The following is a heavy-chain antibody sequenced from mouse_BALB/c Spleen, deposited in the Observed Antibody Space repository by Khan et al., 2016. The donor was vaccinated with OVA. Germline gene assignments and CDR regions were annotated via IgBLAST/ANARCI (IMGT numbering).Heavy chain of an antibody. CDR1: GYTFTSYW. CDR3: ARSNYSGRGFYAMDY. D-gene: IGHD1-1*01. Sequence: DLVEPGASVKLSCKASGYTFTSYWINWIKERPGQGLEWIGQIGPGSGSAYYNELFKGKATLTVDTSSSTVYVQLTSLSSEDAAVYFGARSNYSGRGFYAMDYWGQGTSVTVSS. V-gene: IGHV1S41*01. J-gene: IGHJ4*01. CDR2: IGPGSGSA.